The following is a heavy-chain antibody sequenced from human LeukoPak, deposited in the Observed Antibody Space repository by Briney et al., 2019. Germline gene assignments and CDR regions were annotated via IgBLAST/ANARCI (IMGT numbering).Heavy chain of an antibody. J-gene: IGHJ6*03. V-gene: IGHV1-69*01. D-gene: IGHD7-27*01. CDR2: IIPMLGTT. CDR1: GGTFSSYA. Sequence: ASVKVSCKSSGGTFSSYAIHWVRQAPGQGLEWMGGIIPMLGTTDYARKFQGRVTITADEATTAAYMELSSLRSEDTAVYYCARDPLRKTTWGDDFYYYFYYMDVWGTGTTVTVSS. CDR3: ARDPLRKTTWGDDFYYYFYYMDV.